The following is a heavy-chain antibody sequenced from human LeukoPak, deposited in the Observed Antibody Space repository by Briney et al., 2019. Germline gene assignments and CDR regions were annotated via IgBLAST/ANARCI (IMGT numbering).Heavy chain of an antibody. V-gene: IGHV1-2*02. CDR1: GYTFTGYY. CDR3: ARDPQDIVVVPAAMWYYYYGMDV. Sequence: SVKVSCKASGYTFTGYYMHWVRQAPGQGLEWMGWINPNSGGTNYAQKFQGRGTMTRDTSISTAYMSRLRSDDTAVYYCARDPQDIVVVPAAMWYYYYGMDVWGQGTTVTVSS. J-gene: IGHJ6*02. CDR2: INPNSGGT. D-gene: IGHD2-2*01.